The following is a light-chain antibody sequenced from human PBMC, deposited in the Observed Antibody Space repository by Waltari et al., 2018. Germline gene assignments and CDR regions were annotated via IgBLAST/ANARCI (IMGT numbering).Light chain of an antibody. V-gene: IGLV2-14*03. CDR1: SGDIGTYNY. CDR3: SSYSTTNTLI. Sequence: QSALTQPASVSGSPGQSITISCTGTSGDIGTYNYVSWYQQYTDRAPVLLIYDVSHRPSMLSNRFSGSKAGYTASLTISDLQAEDEADYFCSSYSTTNTLIFGGGTRLTV. CDR2: DVS. J-gene: IGLJ2*01.